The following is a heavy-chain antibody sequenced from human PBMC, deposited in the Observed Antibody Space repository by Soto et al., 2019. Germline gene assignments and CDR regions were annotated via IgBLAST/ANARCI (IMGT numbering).Heavy chain of an antibody. D-gene: IGHD5-18*01. CDR2: ISWNSGSI. Sequence: EVQLVESGGGLVQPGRSLRLSCAASGFTFDDYAMHWVRQAPGKGLEWVSGISWNSGSIDYADSVKGRFTISRDNAKNSLYLQMNSLRAEDTALYYCAKDVQWIQRDYGMDVWGQGTTVTVSS. J-gene: IGHJ6*02. V-gene: IGHV3-9*01. CDR3: AKDVQWIQRDYGMDV. CDR1: GFTFDDYA.